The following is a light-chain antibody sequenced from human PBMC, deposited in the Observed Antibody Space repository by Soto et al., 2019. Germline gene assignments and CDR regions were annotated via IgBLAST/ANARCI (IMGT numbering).Light chain of an antibody. Sequence: QSALTQPASVSGSPGQSITISGTGTTSNIGSYILVSWYQQHPGKAPKLLIYEASTRPSGVSNRFSGSKSGNTASLTISGLQAEDEADYYCCSYAGSSTYVFGGGTQLTVL. J-gene: IGLJ2*01. CDR2: EAS. CDR1: TSNIGSYIL. CDR3: CSYAGSSTYV. V-gene: IGLV2-23*01.